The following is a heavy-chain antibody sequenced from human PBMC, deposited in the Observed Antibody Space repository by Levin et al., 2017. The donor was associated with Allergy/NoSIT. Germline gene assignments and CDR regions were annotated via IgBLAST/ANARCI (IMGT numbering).Heavy chain of an antibody. Sequence: SETLSLTCAVSGGSISSGGYSWSWIRQPPGKGLEWIGNIYLSGSTNDNPSLKSRVTMAVDRSKNQLYLKLSYVTAADTAVYYCARVAGYSYGYYFDYWGPGTLDTVSS. V-gene: IGHV4-30-2*01. D-gene: IGHD5-18*01. CDR1: GGSISSGGYS. J-gene: IGHJ4*02. CDR2: IYLSGST. CDR3: ARVAGYSYGYYFDY.